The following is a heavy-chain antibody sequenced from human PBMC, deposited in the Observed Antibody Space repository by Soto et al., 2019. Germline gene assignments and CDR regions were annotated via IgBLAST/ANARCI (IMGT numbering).Heavy chain of an antibody. Sequence: GGSLRLSCAASGFTFSSYAMSWVRQAPGKGLEWVSAISGSGGSTYYADSVKGRFTISRDNSKNTLYLQMNSLRAEDTAVYYCAKDCLIVVVTAAIVASSCGQVTLVPVSS. J-gene: IGHJ4*02. V-gene: IGHV3-23*01. D-gene: IGHD2-2*01. CDR1: GFTFSSYA. CDR3: AKDCLIVVVTAAIVASS. CDR2: ISGSGGST.